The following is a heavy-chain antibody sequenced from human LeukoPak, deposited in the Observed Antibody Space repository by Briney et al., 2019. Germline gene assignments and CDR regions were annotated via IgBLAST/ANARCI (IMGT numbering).Heavy chain of an antibody. D-gene: IGHD5-12*01. V-gene: IGHV4-61*02. CDR2: IYTSGST. CDR3: ARAVKAKWLRLIRDPSAEYFQH. Sequence: PSETLSLTCTVSGGSISSGSYYWSWIRQPAGKGLEWIGRIYTSGSTNYNPSLKSRVTISVDTSKNQFSLKLSSVTAADTAVYYCARAVKAKWLRLIRDPSAEYFQHWGQGTLVTVSS. CDR1: GGSISSGSYY. J-gene: IGHJ1*01.